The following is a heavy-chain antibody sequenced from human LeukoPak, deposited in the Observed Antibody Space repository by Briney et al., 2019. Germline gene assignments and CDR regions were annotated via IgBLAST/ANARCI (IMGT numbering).Heavy chain of an antibody. J-gene: IGHJ4*02. CDR3: ARYHGSGSYYDY. D-gene: IGHD3-10*01. Sequence: PGGSLRLSCAASGFTFSGYGMHWVRQAPGKGLEWVAYIPYDGSNKYYADSVKGRFTIFGDNSKNTLYLQMNSLRAEDTAVYYCARYHGSGSYYDYWGQGTLVTVSS. CDR2: IPYDGSNK. CDR1: GFTFSGYG. V-gene: IGHV3-33*08.